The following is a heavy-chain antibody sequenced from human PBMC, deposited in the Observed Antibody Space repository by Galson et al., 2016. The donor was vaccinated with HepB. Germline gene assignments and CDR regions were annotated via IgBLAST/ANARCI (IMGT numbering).Heavy chain of an antibody. V-gene: IGHV6-1*01. Sequence: CAISGDSVSSNSASWNFIRQSPSRGLEWLGRTYYRSKWYNDYAVSVRSRITINPDTSKNQFSLQLNSVTPEDTAVYYCARGISEQLKPSAYYYYVDVWGKGTLVTVSS. CDR1: GDSVSSNSAS. CDR3: ARGISEQLKPSAYYYYVDV. D-gene: IGHD1-1*01. CDR2: TYYRSKWYN. J-gene: IGHJ6*03.